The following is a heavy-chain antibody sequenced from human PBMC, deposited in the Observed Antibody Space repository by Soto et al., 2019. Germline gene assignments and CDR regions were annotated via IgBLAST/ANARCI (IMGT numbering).Heavy chain of an antibody. J-gene: IGHJ4*02. CDR3: ARGVLIAAAGPAAFDY. D-gene: IGHD6-13*01. Sequence: SETLSLTCAVSGGSISSGGYSWSWIRQPPGKGLEWIGYIYHSGSTYYNPSLKSRVTISVDRSKNQFSLKLSSVTAADTAVYYCARGVLIAAAGPAAFDYWGQGTLVTVSS. CDR1: GGSISSGGYS. V-gene: IGHV4-30-2*01. CDR2: IYHSGST.